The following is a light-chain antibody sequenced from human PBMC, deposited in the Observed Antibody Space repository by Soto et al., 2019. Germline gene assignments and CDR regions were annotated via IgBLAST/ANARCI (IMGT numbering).Light chain of an antibody. J-gene: IGLJ1*01. Sequence: QSALTQPASVSGSPGQSITISCTGTSSDVGGYNYVSWYQQHPGKAPKLMISEVSNRPSGVSNRFSGSKSGNTASLTISGLQAEDDADYYCSSYTSNSTPCVFGTGTKLTVL. V-gene: IGLV2-14*01. CDR1: SSDVGGYNY. CDR3: SSYTSNSTPCV. CDR2: EVS.